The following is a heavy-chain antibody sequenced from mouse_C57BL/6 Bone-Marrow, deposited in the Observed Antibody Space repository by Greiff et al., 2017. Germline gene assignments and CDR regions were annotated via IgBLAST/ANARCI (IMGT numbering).Heavy chain of an antibody. CDR3: ARDDPFAY. V-gene: IGHV1-19*01. CDR1: GYTFTDYY. J-gene: IGHJ3*01. CDR2: INPYNGGT. Sequence: EVHLVESGPVLVKPGASVKMSCKASGYTFTDYYMNWVKQSHGKSLEWIGVINPYNGGTSYNQKFKGKATLTVDKSSSTAYMELNSLTSEDSAVYYCARDDPFAYWGQGTLVTVSA.